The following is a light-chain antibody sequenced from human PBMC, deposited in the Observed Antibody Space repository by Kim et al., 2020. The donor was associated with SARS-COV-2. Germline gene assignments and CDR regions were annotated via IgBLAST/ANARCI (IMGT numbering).Light chain of an antibody. CDR1: SSNIGAGYD. V-gene: IGLV1-40*01. J-gene: IGLJ2*01. CDR2: GNG. Sequence: QRITISCTGTSSNIGAGYDVHWYQQLPGTAPKLLIYGNGNRPSGVPDRFSGSKSGTSASLAITGLQAEDEADYYCQSYDSSLSGVVFGGGTQLTVL. CDR3: QSYDSSLSGVV.